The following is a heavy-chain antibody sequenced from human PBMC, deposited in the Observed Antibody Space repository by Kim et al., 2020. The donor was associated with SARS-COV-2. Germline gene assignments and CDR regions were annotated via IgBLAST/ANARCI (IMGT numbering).Heavy chain of an antibody. V-gene: IGHV3-48*03. CDR1: GFTFSNYE. CDR3: ARGLVSTGGDACDA. J-gene: IGHJ3*01. D-gene: IGHD6-19*01. CDR2: TTTLGGVI. Sequence: GGSLRLSCVVSGFTFSNYEMNWYRQAPGKGLEWLSYTTTLGGVIFYADSVKGRFTTSRDNAKNSLYLQMNSLRAEDTAVYYCARGLVSTGGDACDAWGQGTMVTVSS.